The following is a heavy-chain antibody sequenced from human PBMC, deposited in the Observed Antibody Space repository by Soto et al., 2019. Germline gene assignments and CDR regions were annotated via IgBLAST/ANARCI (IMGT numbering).Heavy chain of an antibody. D-gene: IGHD5-12*01. CDR3: ARDRWLRYSGYDWHFDY. CDR1: GFPFSSYE. J-gene: IGHJ4*02. Sequence: EVQLVESGGVLVQPGESLRLSCAASGFPFSSYEMNWVRQAPGKGLEWVAYISSGGGNIYYAESEKGRFTISRDNAKNSVDLQMNSLRAEDTAVYYCARDRWLRYSGYDWHFDYWGQGTLVTVSS. V-gene: IGHV3-48*03. CDR2: ISSGGGNI.